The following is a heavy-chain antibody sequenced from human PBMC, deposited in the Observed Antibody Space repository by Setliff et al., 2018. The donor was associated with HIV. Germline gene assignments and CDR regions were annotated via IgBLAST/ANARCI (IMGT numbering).Heavy chain of an antibody. CDR3: ARDRAGWDGQVILYGLDI. V-gene: IGHV4-34*01. CDR1: GGSFSGYS. Sequence: SETLSLTCAVYGGSFSGYSWIWTRQPPGKGREWIGEINHSGSANYNPSLKSRVTMSVDTSKNQFSLKLSSMSAADTAVYYCARDRAGWDGQVILYGLDIWGQGTMVTVSS. J-gene: IGHJ3*02. D-gene: IGHD3-10*01. CDR2: INHSGSA.